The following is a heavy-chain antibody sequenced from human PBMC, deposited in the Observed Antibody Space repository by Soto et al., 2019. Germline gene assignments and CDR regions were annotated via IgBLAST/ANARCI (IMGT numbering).Heavy chain of an antibody. D-gene: IGHD3-10*01. CDR1: GFTFSNAW. V-gene: IGHV3-15*07. Sequence: PGGSLRLSCGASGFTFSNAWMNWVRQAPGKGLEWVGRIKSKTDGGTTDYAAPVKGRFTISRDDSKNTLYLQMNSLKTEDTAVYYCTTGYYGSPGAFDIWGQGTMVTVSS. CDR3: TTGYYGSPGAFDI. J-gene: IGHJ3*02. CDR2: IKSKTDGGTT.